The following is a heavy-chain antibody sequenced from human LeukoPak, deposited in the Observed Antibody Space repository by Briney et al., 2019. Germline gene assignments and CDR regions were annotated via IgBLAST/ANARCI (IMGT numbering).Heavy chain of an antibody. CDR1: GLIFSDHY. CDR3: AREERRLYGNPDH. D-gene: IGHD2/OR15-2a*01. Sequence: PGGSLRLSCAASGLIFSDHYMGWIRQAPGKGLEWVSYIDKSGTNIDYADSVKGRFTVSRDNTRNSLFLQMNSPSAEDTAVYFCAREERRLYGNPDHWGQGTLVTVSS. J-gene: IGHJ4*02. CDR2: IDKSGTNI. V-gene: IGHV3-11*01.